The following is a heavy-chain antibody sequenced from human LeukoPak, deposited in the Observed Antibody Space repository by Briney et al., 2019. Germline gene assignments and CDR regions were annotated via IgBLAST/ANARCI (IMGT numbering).Heavy chain of an antibody. D-gene: IGHD6-13*01. CDR1: GFTFSSYW. J-gene: IGHJ6*02. CDR3: AREEVMVHTKTLWEKQLIFAGMDV. Sequence: GGSLRLSCAASGFTFSSYWMSWVRQAPGKGLVWVSRINSDGSSTNYADSVKGRFTITRDNAKNTLYLQMNSLRAEDTAVYYCAREEVMVHTKTLWEKQLIFAGMDVWGQGKTVTVSS. V-gene: IGHV3-74*01. CDR2: INSDGSST.